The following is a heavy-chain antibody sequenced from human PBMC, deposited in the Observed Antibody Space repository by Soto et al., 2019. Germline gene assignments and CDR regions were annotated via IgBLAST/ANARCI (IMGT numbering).Heavy chain of an antibody. CDR2: INHSGST. J-gene: IGHJ4*02. V-gene: IGHV4-34*01. CDR3: ARGRISYGPPFDY. D-gene: IGHD4-17*01. CDR1: GGSFSGYY. Sequence: QVQLQQWGAGLLKPSETLSLTCAVYGGSFSGYYWSWIRQPPGKGLEWIGEINHSGSTNYNPSLKSRVTISVDPSKNQFSLKLSSVTAADTAVYYCARGRISYGPPFDYWGQGTLVTVSS.